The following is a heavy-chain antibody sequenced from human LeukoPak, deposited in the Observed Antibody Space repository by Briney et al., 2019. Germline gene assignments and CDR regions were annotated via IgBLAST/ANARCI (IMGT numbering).Heavy chain of an antibody. CDR2: IYYSGST. D-gene: IGHD6-19*01. V-gene: IGHV4-59*01. J-gene: IGHJ6*03. Sequence: SETLSLTCNVSGASITSYYWSWIRLPPGKGLEWIGSIYYSGSTNYNPSLKSRVTMSVDTSKNLFSLKPSSVTAADTAVYYCARGGIAVAGTKVYYYYYYMDVWGKGTTVTVSS. CDR3: ARGGIAVAGTKVYYYYYYMDV. CDR1: GASITSYY.